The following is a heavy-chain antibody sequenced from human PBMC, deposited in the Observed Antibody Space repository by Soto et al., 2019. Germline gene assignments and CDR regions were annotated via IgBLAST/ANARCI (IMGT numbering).Heavy chain of an antibody. Sequence: QVQLVQSGAEVKKPGASVKVSCKASGYTFTSYGISWVRQAPGQGLEWMGWISAYNGNTNYAQKLQGRVTMTPDTSTSTAYMELRSLRSDDTAVYYCARESPGLGVVVPAANWFDPWGQGTLVTVSS. D-gene: IGHD2-2*01. V-gene: IGHV1-18*01. CDR3: ARESPGLGVVVPAANWFDP. J-gene: IGHJ5*02. CDR2: ISAYNGNT. CDR1: GYTFTSYG.